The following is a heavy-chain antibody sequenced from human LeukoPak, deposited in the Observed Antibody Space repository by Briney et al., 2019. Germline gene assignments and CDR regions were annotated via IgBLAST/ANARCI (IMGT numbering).Heavy chain of an antibody. CDR2: INPNSGGT. V-gene: IGHV1-2*02. J-gene: IGHJ4*02. Sequence: GASVKVSCKASGYTFTGYYMHWVRQAPGQGLEWMGWINPNSGGTNYAQKFQGRVTMTRDTSISTAYMELSRLRSDDTAVYYCARVPGGAAYDLDHWGQGTLVTVSS. D-gene: IGHD2-21*01. CDR1: GYTFTGYY. CDR3: ARVPGGAAYDLDH.